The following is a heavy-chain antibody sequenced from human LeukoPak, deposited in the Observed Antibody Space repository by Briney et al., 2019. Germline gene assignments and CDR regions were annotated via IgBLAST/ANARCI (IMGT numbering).Heavy chain of an antibody. D-gene: IGHD6-13*01. CDR3: ARGSGIAAARRLFDY. V-gene: IGHV1-2*02. J-gene: IGHJ4*02. Sequence: WINPNSGGTNYAQTFQGRVTMTRDTSISTAYMELSRLRSDDTAVYYCARGSGIAAARRLFDYWGQGTLVTVS. CDR2: INPNSGGT.